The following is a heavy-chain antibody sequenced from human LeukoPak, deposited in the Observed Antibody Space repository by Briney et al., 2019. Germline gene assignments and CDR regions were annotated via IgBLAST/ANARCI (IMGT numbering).Heavy chain of an antibody. CDR1: GYTFTSYA. CDR2: INAGNGNT. D-gene: IGHD3-3*01. V-gene: IGHV1-3*01. Sequence: ASVKVSCKASGYTFTSYAMHWVRQALGQRLEWMGWINAGNGNTKYSQKFQGRVTITRDTSASTAYMELSSLRSEDTAVYYCARERLTSYYDFWSGYYPDGYYFDYWGQGTLVTVSS. J-gene: IGHJ4*02. CDR3: ARERLTSYYDFWSGYYPDGYYFDY.